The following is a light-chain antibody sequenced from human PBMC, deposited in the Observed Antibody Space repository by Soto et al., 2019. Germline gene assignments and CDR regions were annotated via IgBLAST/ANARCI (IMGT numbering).Light chain of an antibody. J-gene: IGKJ1*01. Sequence: DIKMTQSPSTLSASVGDRVTITCRASQSISSWLAWYQQKPGKAPKLLIYKASSLESGVQSRFSGSGSGTEFTLTISSLQPDDFATYYCQQYNSYPWTFGQGTKVEIK. CDR3: QQYNSYPWT. CDR1: QSISSW. CDR2: KAS. V-gene: IGKV1-5*03.